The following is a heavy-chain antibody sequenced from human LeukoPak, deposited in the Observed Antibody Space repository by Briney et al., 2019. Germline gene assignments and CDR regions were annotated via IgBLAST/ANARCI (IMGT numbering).Heavy chain of an antibody. V-gene: IGHV3-23*01. CDR1: GFTFSSHA. J-gene: IGHJ4*02. CDR2: IDSSGDYT. CDR3: GKEFSSSWFF. Sequence: GGSLRLSCASSGFTFSSHAITWVRQAPGKGLGWVPSIDSSGDYTFYADSVKGRFTISRDNSKDTLYLQVSGLRAEDTAIYYCGKEFSSSWFFWGQGTLVTVSS. D-gene: IGHD6-13*01.